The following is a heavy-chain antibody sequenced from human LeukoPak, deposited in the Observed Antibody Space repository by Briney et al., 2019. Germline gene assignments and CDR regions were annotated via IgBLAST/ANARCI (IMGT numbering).Heavy chain of an antibody. V-gene: IGHV3-30*02. Sequence: GGSLRLSCAAPGFTFSSYGMHWVRQAPGKGLEWVAFIRYDGSNKYYADSVKGRFTISRDNSKNTLYLQMNSLRAEDTAVYYRAKDPHCSSTSCPDDWFDPWGQGTLVTVSS. CDR2: IRYDGSNK. D-gene: IGHD2-2*01. J-gene: IGHJ5*02. CDR3: AKDPHCSSTSCPDDWFDP. CDR1: GFTFSSYG.